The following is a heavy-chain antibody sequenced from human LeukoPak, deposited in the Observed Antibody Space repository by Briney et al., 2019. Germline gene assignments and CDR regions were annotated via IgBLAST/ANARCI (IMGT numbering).Heavy chain of an antibody. Sequence: GGSLRLSCAASGFTFSNYAMHWVRQAPGKGLEWVAVISYDGSNKYCADSVKGRLTISRDNSKNTLYLQMDSLRPEDTAVYYCARAGYYYDSSGYQYWGQGTLVTVSS. CDR2: ISYDGSNK. D-gene: IGHD3-22*01. CDR1: GFTFSNYA. CDR3: ARAGYYYDSSGYQY. J-gene: IGHJ4*02. V-gene: IGHV3-30*01.